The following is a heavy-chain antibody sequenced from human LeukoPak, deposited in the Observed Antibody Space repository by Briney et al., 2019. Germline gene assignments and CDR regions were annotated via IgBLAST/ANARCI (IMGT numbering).Heavy chain of an antibody. V-gene: IGHV3-48*03. Sequence: SGGSLRLSCAASGFTFSSYEMHWVRPAPGKGLEWVSYISYSGSNIHYADSVKGRFTISRDNAKSSLYLQMNSLRAEDTGVYYCVRDCSTGYWGQGTLVTVSS. J-gene: IGHJ4*02. CDR1: GFTFSSYE. CDR3: VRDCSTGY. D-gene: IGHD2-2*01. CDR2: ISYSGSNI.